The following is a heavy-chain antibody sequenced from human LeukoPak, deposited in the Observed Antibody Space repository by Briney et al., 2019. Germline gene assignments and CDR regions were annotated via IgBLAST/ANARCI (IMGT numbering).Heavy chain of an antibody. CDR3: AGGRVVGVSRGLGVRS. Sequence: SETLSLTCSGGSISSNNYYLVCIRQPPGRGLEWIGRLYYSGSAYYNPSLKSRVTISIDTFKNQFSLKLSSVTAADTAVYYCAGGRVVGVSRGLGVRSWGQGTLVTVSS. J-gene: IGHJ5*02. CDR1: GGSISSNNYY. CDR2: LYYSGSA. D-gene: IGHD1-26*01. V-gene: IGHV4-39*07.